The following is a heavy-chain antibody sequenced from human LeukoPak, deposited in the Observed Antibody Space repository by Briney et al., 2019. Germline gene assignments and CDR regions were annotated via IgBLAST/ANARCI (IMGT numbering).Heavy chain of an antibody. CDR1: GYTFTSYG. CDR3: ARVDGDLVDY. J-gene: IGHJ4*02. V-gene: IGHV1-18*01. CDR2: ISAYNGNT. D-gene: IGHD4-17*01. Sequence: PVASVTVSCKASGYTFTSYGISWVRQAPGQGLEWMGWISAYNGNTNYARKLQGRVTMTTDTSTSTAYMELRSLRSDDTAVYYCARVDGDLVDYWGQGTLVTVSS.